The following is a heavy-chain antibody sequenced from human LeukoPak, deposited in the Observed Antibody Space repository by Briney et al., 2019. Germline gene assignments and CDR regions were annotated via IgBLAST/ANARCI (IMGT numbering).Heavy chain of an antibody. V-gene: IGHV1-2*02. CDR2: INLNSGGT. Sequence: ASVKVSCKASGFTFTDYYIHWGRQAPGQGLEWMGWINLNSGGTHYPQKFQGRVTMTRDTSISTAYVDLSSLTSGDTAVYYCARDVGGLGVWGQGTTVTVSS. CDR1: GFTFTDYY. J-gene: IGHJ6*02. D-gene: IGHD1-26*01. CDR3: ARDVGGLGV.